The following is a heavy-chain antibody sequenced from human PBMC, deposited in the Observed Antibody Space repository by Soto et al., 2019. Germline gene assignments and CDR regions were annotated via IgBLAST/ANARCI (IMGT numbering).Heavy chain of an antibody. Sequence: KGLEWVGRTRNKANSYSTDYAASVKGRFTISRDDSKNSLYLQMNSLKTEDTAVYYCAALITGSAGLECWGQGTLVTVSS. CDR2: TRNKANSYST. D-gene: IGHD1-20*01. V-gene: IGHV3-72*01. J-gene: IGHJ4*02. CDR3: AALITGSAGLEC.